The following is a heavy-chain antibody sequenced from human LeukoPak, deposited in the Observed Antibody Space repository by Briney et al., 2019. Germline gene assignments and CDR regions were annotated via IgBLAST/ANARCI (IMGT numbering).Heavy chain of an antibody. CDR1: GGSFSGYY. V-gene: IGHV4-34*01. D-gene: IGHD2-2*01. CDR2: INHRGST. Sequence: MPSETLSLTCAVYGGSFSGYYWSWIRQPPGKGLEWIGEINHRGSTNYNPSLKSRVTISVDTSKNQFSLKLSSVTAADTAVYYCARLTENIVVVPAATPYYYYYMDVWGKGTTVTISS. CDR3: ARLTENIVVVPAATPYYYYYMDV. J-gene: IGHJ6*03.